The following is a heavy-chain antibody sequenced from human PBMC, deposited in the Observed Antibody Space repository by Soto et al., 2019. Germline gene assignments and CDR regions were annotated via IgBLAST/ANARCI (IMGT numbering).Heavy chain of an antibody. CDR2: INAGNGNT. Sequence: ASVKVSCKASGYTFTSYAMHWVRQAPGQRLEWMGWINAGNGNTKYSQKFQGRVTITRDTSASTAYMELSSLRSEDTAVYYCASSLKILTGSEYWGQGTLVTVSS. CDR1: GYTFTSYA. J-gene: IGHJ4*02. CDR3: ASSLKILTGSEY. V-gene: IGHV1-3*01. D-gene: IGHD3-9*01.